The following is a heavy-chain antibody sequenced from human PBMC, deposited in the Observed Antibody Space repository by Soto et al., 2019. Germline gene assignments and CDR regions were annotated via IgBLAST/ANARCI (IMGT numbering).Heavy chain of an antibody. Sequence: SETLSLTCAVYGVSFSGYYWSWIRQPPGKGLEWIGEINHSGSTNYNPSLKSRVTISVDTSKNQFSLKLSSVTAADTAVYYCARPMATGYSFDYWGQGTLVTVSS. J-gene: IGHJ4*02. CDR3: ARPMATGYSFDY. CDR2: INHSGST. V-gene: IGHV4-34*01. D-gene: IGHD2-15*01. CDR1: GVSFSGYY.